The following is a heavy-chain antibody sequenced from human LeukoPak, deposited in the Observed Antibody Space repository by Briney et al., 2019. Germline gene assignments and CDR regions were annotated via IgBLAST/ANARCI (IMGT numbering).Heavy chain of an antibody. D-gene: IGHD3-22*01. V-gene: IGHV1-46*01. Sequence: ASVKVSCKASGYTFTSYYMHWVRQAPGQGLEWMGIINPSGGSTSYAQKFQGRVTMTRDMSTSTVYMELSSLRSEDTAVYYCARGSYDSSGYGAPPLGYFDYWGQGALVTVSS. CDR3: ARGSYDSSGYGAPPLGYFDY. J-gene: IGHJ4*02. CDR1: GYTFTSYY. CDR2: INPSGGST.